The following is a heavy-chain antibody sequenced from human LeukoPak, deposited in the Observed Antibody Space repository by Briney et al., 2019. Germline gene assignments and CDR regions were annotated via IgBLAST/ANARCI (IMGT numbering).Heavy chain of an antibody. CDR2: INPNSGGT. CDR3: ARKRWELHFNWFDP. V-gene: IGHV1-2*02. CDR1: GYTFTGYY. D-gene: IGHD1-26*01. J-gene: IGHJ5*02. Sequence: ASVMVSCKASGYTFTGYYMHWVRQAPGQGLEWMGWINPNSGGTNYAQKFQGRVTMTRDTSISTAYMELSRLRSDDTAVYYCARKRWELHFNWFDPWGQGTLVTVSS.